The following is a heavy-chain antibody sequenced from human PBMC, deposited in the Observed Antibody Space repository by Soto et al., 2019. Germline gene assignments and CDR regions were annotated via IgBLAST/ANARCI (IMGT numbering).Heavy chain of an antibody. CDR2: IYYSGST. D-gene: IGHD3-16*02. Sequence: CSVAEGSSTSRTQYRCKKSQPPGKGLEWIGSIYYSGSTYYNPSLKSRVTISVDTSKNQFSLKLSSVTAADTAVYYCARQYYDYIWGSYRYISGYYFYDMDVWGKGTTVPVSS. CDR1: EGSSTSRTQY. J-gene: IGHJ6*03. V-gene: IGHV4-39*01. CDR3: ARQYYDYIWGSYRYISGYYFYDMDV.